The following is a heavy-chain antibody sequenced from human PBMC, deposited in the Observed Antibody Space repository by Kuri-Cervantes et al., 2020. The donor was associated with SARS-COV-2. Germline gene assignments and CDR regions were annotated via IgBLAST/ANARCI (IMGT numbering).Heavy chain of an antibody. D-gene: IGHD2-15*01. V-gene: IGHV3-48*01. CDR1: GFTFSSYS. J-gene: IGHJ4*02. CDR2: ISSSSSTI. Sequence: GGSLRLSCAASGFTFSSYSMNWVRQAPGKGLEWVSYISSSSSTIYYADSVKGRFTISRDNSKNTLYLQMNNLRAEDTAVYYCARDGGSSYYTYWGQGTLVTVSS. CDR3: ARDGGSSYYTY.